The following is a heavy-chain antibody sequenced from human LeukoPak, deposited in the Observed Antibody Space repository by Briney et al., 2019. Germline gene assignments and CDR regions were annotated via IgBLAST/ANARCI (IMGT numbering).Heavy chain of an antibody. Sequence: SETLSLTSAVYGGSFSGYYWSWIRQPPGKGLEWIGEINHSGSTNYTPSLKSRVTISVDTSKNQFSLKLSSVTAADTAVYYCARPVSGSSGWDYNYWSHRTLVTVSS. CDR2: INHSGST. J-gene: IGHJ4*01. D-gene: IGHD6-19*01. V-gene: IGHV4-34*01. CDR3: ARPVSGSSGWDYNY. CDR1: GGSFSGYY.